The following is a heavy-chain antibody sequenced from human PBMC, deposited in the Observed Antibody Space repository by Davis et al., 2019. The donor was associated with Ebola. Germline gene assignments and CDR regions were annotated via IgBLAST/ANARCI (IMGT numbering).Heavy chain of an antibody. J-gene: IGHJ5*02. V-gene: IGHV1-8*01. Sequence: ASVKVSCKASGYTFTNYDINWVRQATGQGLEWMGWMNPNSGSTGYAQKFQGRVTMTRNTSISTAYMELGSLRFEDTAVYYCSRGRWVAARWFDPWGQGTLVTVSS. CDR2: MNPNSGST. D-gene: IGHD6-6*01. CDR1: GYTFTNYD. CDR3: SRGRWVAARWFDP.